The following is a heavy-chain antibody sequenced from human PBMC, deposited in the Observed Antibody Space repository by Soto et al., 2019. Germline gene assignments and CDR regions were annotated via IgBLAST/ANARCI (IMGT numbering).Heavy chain of an antibody. J-gene: IGHJ4*02. CDR2: IYSGGST. Sequence: SGFTVSSNYMSWVRQAPGKGLEWVSVIYSGGSTYYADSVKGRFTISRDNSKNTLYLQMNSLRAEDTAVYYCARDQPGYSYGYGLGYWGQGTLVTVSS. CDR3: ARDQPGYSYGYGLGY. CDR1: GFTVSSNY. V-gene: IGHV3-66*01. D-gene: IGHD5-18*01.